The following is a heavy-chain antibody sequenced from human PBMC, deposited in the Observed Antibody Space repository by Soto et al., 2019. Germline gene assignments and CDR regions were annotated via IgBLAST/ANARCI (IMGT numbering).Heavy chain of an antibody. CDR2: MYYSGST. CDR1: GGSVSSYY. Sequence: SLTCTVSGGSVSSYYWSWIRQPPGKGLEWIGYMYYSGSTTYNPSLKSRVTMSVDTSKNQFSLKLRSVTAADTAVYYCARSQTADNWFDPCGQRTLVTVSS. D-gene: IGHD2-21*02. CDR3: ARSQTADNWFDP. J-gene: IGHJ5*02. V-gene: IGHV4-59*02.